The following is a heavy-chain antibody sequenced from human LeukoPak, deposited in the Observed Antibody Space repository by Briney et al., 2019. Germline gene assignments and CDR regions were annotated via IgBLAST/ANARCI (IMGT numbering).Heavy chain of an antibody. V-gene: IGHV4-59*08. CDR1: GGSISSYY. CDR2: IYYSGST. Sequence: PSETLSLTCTVSGGSISSYYWSWIRQPPGKGLEWIGYIYYSGSTNYNPSLKSRVTISVDTYKKQFSLKLSSVTAADTAVYYCARHSGGRDSSGEYWYFDLWGRGTLVTVSS. CDR3: ARHSGGRDSSGEYWYFDL. D-gene: IGHD3-22*01. J-gene: IGHJ2*01.